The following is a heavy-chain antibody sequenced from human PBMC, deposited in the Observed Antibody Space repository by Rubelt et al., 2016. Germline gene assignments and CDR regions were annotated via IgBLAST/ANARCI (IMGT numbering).Heavy chain of an antibody. CDR3: ARDLGRSGYASCSDY. V-gene: IGHV4-38-2*02. Sequence: QVQLQESGPGLVKPSETLSLTCTVSGYSISSGYYWGWIRQPPGKGLEWIGTISHSGGTFYSPSLKSRVTLSADTSKNQFSLKPSSVTAADTAVYYCARDLGRSGYASCSDYWGRGTLVTVSS. CDR1: GYSISSGYY. D-gene: IGHD5-12*01. J-gene: IGHJ4*02. CDR2: ISHSGGT.